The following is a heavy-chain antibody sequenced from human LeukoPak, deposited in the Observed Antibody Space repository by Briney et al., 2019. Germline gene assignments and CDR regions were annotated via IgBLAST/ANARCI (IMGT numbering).Heavy chain of an antibody. D-gene: IGHD3-3*01. Sequence: SVKVSCKASGGTFSSYAISWVRQAPGQGLEWMGGIIPIFGTANYAQKFQGRVTITADKSTSTAYMELSSLRSEDTAVYYCARVPFFYDFWSGYIDYWGQGTLVTVSS. J-gene: IGHJ4*02. CDR1: GGTFSSYA. V-gene: IGHV1-69*06. CDR3: ARVPFFYDFWSGYIDY. CDR2: IIPIFGTA.